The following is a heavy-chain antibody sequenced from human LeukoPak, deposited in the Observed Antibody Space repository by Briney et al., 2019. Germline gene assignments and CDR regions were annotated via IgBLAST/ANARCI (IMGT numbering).Heavy chain of an antibody. CDR3: AKDLGGGSGCYDL. CDR1: GFTFSSYA. Sequence: GGSLRLPCAASGFTFSSYAMSWVRQAPGKGLEWVSGISGRGDTTCFADSVKGRFTISRDNSKNTLYLQMNSLRAEDTAVYYRAKDLGGGSGCYDLWGRGTLVTVSS. CDR2: ISGRGDTT. D-gene: IGHD6-19*01. V-gene: IGHV3-23*01. J-gene: IGHJ2*01.